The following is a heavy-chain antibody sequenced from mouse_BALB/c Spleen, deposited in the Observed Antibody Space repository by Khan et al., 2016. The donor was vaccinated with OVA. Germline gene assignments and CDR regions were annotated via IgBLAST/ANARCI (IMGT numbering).Heavy chain of an antibody. CDR2: ISTYYGDA. D-gene: IGHD1-3*01. V-gene: IGHV1S137*01. CDR3: VRGSGKSRFAY. CDR1: GYTFTDFA. Sequence: QVQLQQPGAELVRPGVSVKISCKGSGYTFTDFAMHWVKQSHAKSLEWLGVISTYYGDADYNHKFRDKATMTVDKSSSPAYMELAGLTSEDSASYYGVRGSGKSRFAYWGQGTLVTVSA. J-gene: IGHJ3*01.